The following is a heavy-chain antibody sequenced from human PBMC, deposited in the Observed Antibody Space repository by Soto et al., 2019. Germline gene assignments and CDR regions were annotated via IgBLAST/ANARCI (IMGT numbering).Heavy chain of an antibody. CDR1: GYTFTNYG. D-gene: IGHD1-20*01. CDR2: ISAYNGDT. V-gene: IGHV1-18*01. J-gene: IGHJ6*02. Sequence: VQLVQSGDEVTKPGASVRVSCEAFGYTFTNYGINWLRQLPGQGLEWMGWISAYNGDTNFAQNLQGRVTLTTDTSTDTAYMELRSLRVDYTAVYFCARDRLDNVLYYGMAVWGQGTTVTVSS. CDR3: ARDRLDNVLYYGMAV.